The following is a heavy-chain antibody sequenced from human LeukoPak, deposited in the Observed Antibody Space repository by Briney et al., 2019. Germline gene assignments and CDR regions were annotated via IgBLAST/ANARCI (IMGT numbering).Heavy chain of an antibody. CDR1: GGTFSSYA. CDR3: ARGSRDFDWLLENFDY. V-gene: IGHV1-69*04. D-gene: IGHD3-9*01. Sequence: SVKVSCKASGGTFSSYAISWVRQAPGQGLEWMGRIIPILGIANYAQKFQGRVTITADKSTSTAYMELSSLRSEDTAVYYCARGSRDFDWLLENFDYWGQGTLVTVSS. J-gene: IGHJ4*02. CDR2: IIPILGIA.